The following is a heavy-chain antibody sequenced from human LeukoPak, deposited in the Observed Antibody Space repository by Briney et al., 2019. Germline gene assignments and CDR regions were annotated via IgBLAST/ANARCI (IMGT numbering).Heavy chain of an antibody. J-gene: IGHJ4*02. CDR1: GFTLSSYA. CDR3: AKQGFGC. V-gene: IGHV3-23*01. Sequence: GGSLRLSCTAAGFTLSSYAMSWVRQAPGEGLEWVSTISGSADNTNYAEAVKGRFTISRDNSKNTMYLQMNSLRAEDTAVYYCAKQGFGCWGQGTLVTVSS. CDR2: ISGSADNT.